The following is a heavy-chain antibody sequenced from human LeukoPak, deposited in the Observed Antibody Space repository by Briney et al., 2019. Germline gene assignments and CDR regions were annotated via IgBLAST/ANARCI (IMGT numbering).Heavy chain of an antibody. CDR2: IKQDGSEK. Sequence: GGSLRLSCVASGFTFSNYWMSWVRQAPGKGLEWVANIKQDGSEKYYVDSVKGRFTISRDNSKNTLYLQMNSLRVEDTAIYYCARGGAARPDFWGQGTLVTVSS. D-gene: IGHD6-6*01. V-gene: IGHV3-7*01. CDR1: GFTFSNYW. CDR3: ARGGAARPDF. J-gene: IGHJ4*02.